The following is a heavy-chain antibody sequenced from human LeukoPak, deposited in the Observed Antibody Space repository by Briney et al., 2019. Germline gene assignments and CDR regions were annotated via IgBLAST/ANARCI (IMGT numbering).Heavy chain of an antibody. V-gene: IGHV4-61*02. CDR3: ARYVGAFDY. J-gene: IGHJ4*02. Sequence: SQTLSLTCTVSGGSISSGSYYWSWIRQPAGKGLEWNGRIYTSGSTNYNPSLKSRVTISVDTSKNQFSLKLSSVTAADTAVYYCARYVGAFDYWGQGTLVTVSS. CDR1: GGSISSGSYY. D-gene: IGHD1-26*01. CDR2: IYTSGST.